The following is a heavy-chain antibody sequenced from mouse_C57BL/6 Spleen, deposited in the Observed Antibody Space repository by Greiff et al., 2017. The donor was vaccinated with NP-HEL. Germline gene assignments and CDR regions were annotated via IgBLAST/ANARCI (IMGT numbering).Heavy chain of an antibody. CDR1: GYTFTSYW. CDR2: IYPGSGST. D-gene: IGHD1-1*01. J-gene: IGHJ1*03. Sequence: VQLQQSGAELVKPGASVKMSCKASGYTFTSYWITWVKQRPGQGLEWIGDIYPGSGSTNYNEKFKSKATLTVDTSSSTAYMQLSSLTSEDSAVYDWARGPSFITTVVAWYFDVWGTGTTVTVSS. V-gene: IGHV1-55*01. CDR3: ARGPSFITTVVAWYFDV.